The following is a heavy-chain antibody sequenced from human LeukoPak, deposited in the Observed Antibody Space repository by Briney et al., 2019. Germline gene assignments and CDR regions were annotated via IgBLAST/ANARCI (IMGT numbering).Heavy chain of an antibody. CDR2: IYYSGST. CDR1: GGSISSYY. Sequence: SETLSLTCTVSGGSISSYYWGWIRQPPGKGLEWIGYIYYSGSTNYNPSLKSRVTISVDTSNNQFSLKLSSVTAADTAVYYCARVGSYYYYYMDVWGKGTTVTVSS. D-gene: IGHD2-15*01. V-gene: IGHV4-59*12. J-gene: IGHJ6*03. CDR3: ARVGSYYYYYMDV.